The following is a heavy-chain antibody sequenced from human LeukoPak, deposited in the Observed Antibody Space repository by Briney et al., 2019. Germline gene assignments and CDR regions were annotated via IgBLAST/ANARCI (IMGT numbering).Heavy chain of an antibody. Sequence: GGSLRLSCAASGFTFSSYGMHWVRQAPGKGLEWVAVIWYDGSNKYYADSVKGRFTISRDNSKNTLYLQMNSLRAEDTAVYYCARDKRPCSGGSCLWLPPDYWGQGTLVTVSS. CDR2: IWYDGSNK. CDR3: ARDKRPCSGGSCLWLPPDY. CDR1: GFTFSSYG. J-gene: IGHJ4*02. D-gene: IGHD2-15*01. V-gene: IGHV3-33*01.